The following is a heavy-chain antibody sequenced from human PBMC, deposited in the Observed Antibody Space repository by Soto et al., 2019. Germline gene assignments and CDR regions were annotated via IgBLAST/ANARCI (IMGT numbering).Heavy chain of an antibody. CDR1: GYTFTNFG. J-gene: IGHJ4*01. CDR3: ARGTGTTSERSLFDC. Sequence: DSVKVSCKASGYTFTNFGFLRVGQAPRKGLEWMGWLRAYNGNTDFAHKFQGRVTMTTDTFTSTAYMELSSLGADDTAVYYCARGTGTTSERSLFDCGG. V-gene: IGHV1-18*01. D-gene: IGHD1-1*01. CDR2: LRAYNGNT.